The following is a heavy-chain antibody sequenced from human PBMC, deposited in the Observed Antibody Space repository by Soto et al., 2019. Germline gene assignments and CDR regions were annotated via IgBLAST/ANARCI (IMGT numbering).Heavy chain of an antibody. CDR1: GFTFRSYD. D-gene: IGHD3-16*01. CDR2: INGRGET. CDR3: AKERWGADVYVDS. Sequence: EVQLLQSGGGLVQPGGSLRLSCAASGFTFRSYDMSWVRQAPGKGLEWVSGINGRGETYYADSVRGRFTISRDKSNDTLYRQLNSLRVDDAAVYYCAKERWGADVYVDSWSQVTLVTVSS. V-gene: IGHV3-23*01. J-gene: IGHJ4*02.